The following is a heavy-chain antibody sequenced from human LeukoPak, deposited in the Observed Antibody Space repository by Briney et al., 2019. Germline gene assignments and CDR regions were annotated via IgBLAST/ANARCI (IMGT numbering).Heavy chain of an antibody. CDR1: GYILSRKA. CDR2: ISYDGSNK. J-gene: IGHJ4*02. Sequence: GRPLSLLCTLSGYILSRKATHWLRQAPGKGLEWVAVISYDGSNKYYADSVKGRFTISRDNSKNTLYLQMNSLRAEDTAVYYSARGYDSLLRPVAYWAKGTLFTVSS. V-gene: IGHV3-30-3*01. CDR3: ARGYDSLLRPVAY. D-gene: IGHD3-9*01.